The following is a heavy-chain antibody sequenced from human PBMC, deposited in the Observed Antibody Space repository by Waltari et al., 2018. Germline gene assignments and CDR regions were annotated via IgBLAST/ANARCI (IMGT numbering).Heavy chain of an antibody. Sequence: QLQLQESGPGLVKPSETLSLTCTVSGGSISSSSYYWGWIRQPPGKGLEWIGSIYYSGRTYYNPSLKSRFTISVDTSKNQFSLKLSSVTAADTAVYYCARHKYSSAFDIWGQGTMVTVSS. CDR3: ARHKYSSAFDI. CDR2: IYYSGRT. CDR1: GGSISSSSYY. D-gene: IGHD4-4*01. V-gene: IGHV4-39*01. J-gene: IGHJ3*02.